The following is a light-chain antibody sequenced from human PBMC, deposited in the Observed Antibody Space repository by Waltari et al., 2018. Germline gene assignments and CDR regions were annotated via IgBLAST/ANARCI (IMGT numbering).Light chain of an antibody. CDR3: QTGGHGTWV. CDR2: VNSDGSQ. CDR1: SGHSSNV. V-gene: IGLV4-69*01. J-gene: IGLJ3*02. Sequence: QLVLTQSPSASASLGASVKHTCTLSSGHSSNVIAWHQQQPEKGPRFLMKVNSDGSQSKGDKIPDRFSGSSSGAEHYLTISSLQSEDEADYYCQTGGHGTWVFGGGTKLTVL.